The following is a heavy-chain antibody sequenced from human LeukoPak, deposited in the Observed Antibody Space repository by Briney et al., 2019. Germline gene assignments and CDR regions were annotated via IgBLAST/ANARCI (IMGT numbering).Heavy chain of an antibody. CDR1: GGSISNYY. CDR2: IYTSGST. D-gene: IGHD6-13*01. Sequence: PSETLSLTCTVSGGSISNYYWSWIRQPAGKGLEWIGRIYTSGSTNYNPSLKSRVTMSVDTSKNQFSLKLSSVTAADTAVYYCARDLKSSSWYGGNWFDPWGQGTLVTVSS. V-gene: IGHV4-4*07. CDR3: ARDLKSSSWYGGNWFDP. J-gene: IGHJ5*02.